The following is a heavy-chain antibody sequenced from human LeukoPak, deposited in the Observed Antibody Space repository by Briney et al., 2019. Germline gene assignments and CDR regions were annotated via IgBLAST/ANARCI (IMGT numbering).Heavy chain of an antibody. D-gene: IGHD3-3*01. CDR3: ARDRVRFLEWSDAFDI. V-gene: IGHV3-23*01. CDR2: ISGSGGST. Sequence: GGSLRLSCAASGFTFSSYAMSWVRQAPGKGLEWVSAISGSGGSTYYADSVKGRFTISRDNSKNTLYLQMNSLRAEDTAVYYCARDRVRFLEWSDAFDIWGQGTMVTVSS. J-gene: IGHJ3*02. CDR1: GFTFSSYA.